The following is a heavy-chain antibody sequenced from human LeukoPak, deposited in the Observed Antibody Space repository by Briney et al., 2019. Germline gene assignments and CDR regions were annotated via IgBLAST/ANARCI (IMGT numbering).Heavy chain of an antibody. D-gene: IGHD3-10*01. CDR3: VKGLLWFPGLVYDDYGMDV. CDR1: GFTFDDFA. Sequence: PGGSLRLSCAASGFTFDDFAMHSVRQAPGKGLEWVSLISGDGGITYSADSVKGRFTISRDSSENSLYFQMNSLRTEDTALYYCVKGLLWFPGLVYDDYGMDVWGQGTTVTVSS. V-gene: IGHV3-43*02. CDR2: ISGDGGIT. J-gene: IGHJ6*02.